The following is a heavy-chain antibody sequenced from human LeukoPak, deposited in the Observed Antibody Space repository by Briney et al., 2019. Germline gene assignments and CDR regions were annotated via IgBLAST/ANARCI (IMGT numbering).Heavy chain of an antibody. D-gene: IGHD6-13*01. CDR2: IIPILGIA. CDR3: ASTGYSSSWLRFDP. V-gene: IGHV1-69*04. CDR1: GGTFSSYA. J-gene: IGHJ5*02. Sequence: GASVKVSCKASGGTFSSYAISWVRQAPGQGPEWMGRIIPILGIANYAQKFQGRVTITADKSTSTAYMELSSLRSEDTAVYYCASTGYSSSWLRFDPWGQGTLVTVSS.